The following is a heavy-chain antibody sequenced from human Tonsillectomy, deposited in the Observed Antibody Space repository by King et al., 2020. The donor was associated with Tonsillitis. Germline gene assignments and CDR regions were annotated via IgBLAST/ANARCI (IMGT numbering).Heavy chain of an antibody. CDR1: GFTFDDYA. CDR3: AKEKGLAAPLGMDV. J-gene: IGHJ6*02. V-gene: IGHV3-9*01. Sequence: VQLVESGGGLVQPGRSLRLSCAASGFTFDDYAMHWVRQAPGKGLEWVSGISGNSGSIVSADSVKGRFTISRDNAKNSLYLQMNSLRAEDTALYYCAKEKGLAAPLGMDVWGQGTTVTVSS. D-gene: IGHD6-13*01. CDR2: ISGNSGSI.